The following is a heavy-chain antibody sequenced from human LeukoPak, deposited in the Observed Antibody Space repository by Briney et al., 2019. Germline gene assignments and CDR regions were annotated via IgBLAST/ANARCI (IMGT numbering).Heavy chain of an antibody. CDR3: ATHYGGNSARFDP. CDR1: GYTFTSYY. V-gene: IGHV1-46*01. Sequence: ASVKVSCKASGYTFTSYYMHWVRQAPGQGLEWMGIINPSGGSTSYAQKFQGRVTMTRDTSTSTVYMELSSLRSEDTAVHYCATHYGGNSARFDPWGQGTLVTVSS. CDR2: INPSGGST. J-gene: IGHJ5*02. D-gene: IGHD4-23*01.